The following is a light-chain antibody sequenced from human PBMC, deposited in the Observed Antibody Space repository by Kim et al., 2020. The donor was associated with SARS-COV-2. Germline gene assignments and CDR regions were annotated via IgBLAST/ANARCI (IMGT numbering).Light chain of an antibody. J-gene: IGLJ3*02. Sequence: QSALTQPASVSGSPGQSITISCTGTSSDFDSYKYVTWYQKHPGKAPKLIIYDVTNRPSGVSSRFSGSKSGNTASLTISGLQAEDEADYNCSSYTSTFWVFGGGTQLTVL. CDR2: DVT. CDR3: SSYTSTFWV. CDR1: SSDFDSYKY. V-gene: IGLV2-14*03.